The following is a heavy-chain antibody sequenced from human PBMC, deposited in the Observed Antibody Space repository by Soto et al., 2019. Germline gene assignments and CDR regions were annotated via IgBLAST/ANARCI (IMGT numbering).Heavy chain of an antibody. CDR2: IHYSGTT. J-gene: IGHJ4*02. Sequence: QVQLQESGPGLVKPSQTLSLTCTVSDGSISGGGSYWSWIRQHPGKGLEWIGYIHYSGTTYYKPSLKSRITISIDTSKKEFSLKLTSVTAADTAVYYCARDRDSYGFHDYWGQGTLVTVSS. V-gene: IGHV4-31*03. CDR3: ARDRDSYGFHDY. CDR1: DGSISGGGSY. D-gene: IGHD5-18*01.